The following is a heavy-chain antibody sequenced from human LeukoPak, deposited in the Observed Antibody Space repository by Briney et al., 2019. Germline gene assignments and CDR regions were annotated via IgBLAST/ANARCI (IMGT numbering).Heavy chain of an antibody. Sequence: GGSLRLSCAASGFTVSSNYMSWVRQAPGKGLEWVSVIYSGGSTYYADSVKGRFTISRDNSKNTLYLQMNSLRAEDTAVYYCARNRGPYSSSWNNWFDPWGQGTLVTVSS. CDR2: IYSGGST. J-gene: IGHJ5*02. CDR3: ARNRGPYSSSWNNWFDP. D-gene: IGHD6-13*01. CDR1: GFTVSSNY. V-gene: IGHV3-66*01.